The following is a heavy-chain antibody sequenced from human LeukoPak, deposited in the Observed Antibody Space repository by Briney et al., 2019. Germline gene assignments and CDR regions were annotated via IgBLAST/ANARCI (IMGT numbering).Heavy chain of an antibody. D-gene: IGHD2-2*01. Sequence: SETLSLTCTVSGGSISSYYWSWIRQPPGKGLEWIGYIFYSGSTNYNPCLKSRVTISVDTSRNQFSLKLSSVTAADTAVYYCARGLVVRGVIYYYYMDVWGKGTTVTVSS. CDR3: ARGLVVRGVIYYYYMDV. V-gene: IGHV4-59*01. CDR1: GGSISSYY. J-gene: IGHJ6*03. CDR2: IFYSGST.